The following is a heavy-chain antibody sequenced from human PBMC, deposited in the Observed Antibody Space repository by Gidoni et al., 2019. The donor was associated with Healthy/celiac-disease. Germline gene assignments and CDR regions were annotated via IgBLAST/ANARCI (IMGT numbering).Heavy chain of an antibody. V-gene: IGHV3-53*01. CDR1: GFTVSSNY. D-gene: IGHD6-13*01. CDR2: IYSGGST. J-gene: IGHJ6*02. CDR3: ARASLLAAGYYYGMDV. Sequence: EVQLVESGGGLIQPGGSLRLSCAASGFTVSSNYMSWVRQAPGKGLEWVSVIYSGGSTYYADSVKGRFTISRDNSKNTLYLQMNSLRAEDTAVYYCARASLLAAGYYYGMDVWGQGTTVTVSS.